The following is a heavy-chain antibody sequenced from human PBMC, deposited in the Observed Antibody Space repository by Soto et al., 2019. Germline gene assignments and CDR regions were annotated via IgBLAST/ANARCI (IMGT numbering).Heavy chain of an antibody. CDR2: ISSDGSDK. CDR3: ARDRQYGAGYIDV. J-gene: IGHJ6*02. V-gene: IGHV3-30*09. D-gene: IGHD3-10*01. Sequence: LRLSCAASGFTFSSYAMHWVRQAPGKGLEWVAVISSDGSDKYYADSVKGRFAISRDNSKNTLYVQLNRMRAEDTALYYCARDRQYGAGYIDVWGQGTTVTVSS. CDR1: GFTFSSYA.